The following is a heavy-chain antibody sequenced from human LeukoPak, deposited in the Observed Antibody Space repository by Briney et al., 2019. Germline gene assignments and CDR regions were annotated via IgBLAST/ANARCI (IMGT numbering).Heavy chain of an antibody. J-gene: IGHJ6*04. Sequence: APVKLSCTASGSTFTSYDINWVRQATGQGLEWRGWINPNRGGKNYAQKFQGRVALTRDTSITTAYMELNRLSSDDTAVYYCAKARGLYCSSTSCYDCDGWGKVTTVTVSS. V-gene: IGHV1-2*02. CDR1: GSTFTSYD. CDR2: INPNRGGK. CDR3: AKARGLYCSSTSCYDCDG. D-gene: IGHD2-2*01.